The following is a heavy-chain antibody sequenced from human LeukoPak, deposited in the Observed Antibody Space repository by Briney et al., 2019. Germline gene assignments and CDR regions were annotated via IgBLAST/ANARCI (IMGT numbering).Heavy chain of an antibody. CDR2: IYPGDSDT. D-gene: IGHD1-26*01. CDR3: AXXXSTVGATQSAFDY. J-gene: IGHJ4*02. CDR1: GYSFTTFW. V-gene: IGHV5-51*01. Sequence: GESLKISCKGSGYSFTTFWIGWVRQMPGKGLEWMGIIYPGDSDTRYSPSFQGQVTISADKSISTAYLQWSSLKASDTAMYYCAXXXSTVGATQSAFDYWGQGTLVTVSS.